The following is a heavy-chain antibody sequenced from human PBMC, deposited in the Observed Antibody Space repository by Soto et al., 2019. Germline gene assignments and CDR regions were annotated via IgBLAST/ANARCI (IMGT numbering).Heavy chain of an antibody. J-gene: IGHJ4*02. CDR2: ISGSGGST. CDR3: AKGLGRAIVVVVAATPDY. CDR1: GFTFSSYA. D-gene: IGHD2-15*01. V-gene: IGHV3-23*01. Sequence: EVQLLESGGGLVQPGGSLRLSCAASGFTFSSYAMSWVRQAPGKGLEWVSAISGSGGSTYYADSVKGRFTISRDNSKNTLYLQMNSLRAEDTDVYYCAKGLGRAIVVVVAATPDYWGQGTLVTVSS.